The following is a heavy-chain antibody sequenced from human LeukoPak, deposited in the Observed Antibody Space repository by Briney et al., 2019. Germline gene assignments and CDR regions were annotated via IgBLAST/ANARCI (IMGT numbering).Heavy chain of an antibody. V-gene: IGHV3-53*01. CDR3: SRRAGAYTHPYDY. CDR2: IYSAGSI. D-gene: IGHD3-16*01. CDR1: GFTVSSNS. J-gene: IGHJ4*02. Sequence: PGGSLRLSCTVSGFTVSSNSMSWVRQAPGKGLEWVSFIYSAGSIYYTDSVRGRFTISIDNSKNNLYLQMNSVRAEDTAVYYCSRRAGAYTHPYDYWGQGTLVTVSS.